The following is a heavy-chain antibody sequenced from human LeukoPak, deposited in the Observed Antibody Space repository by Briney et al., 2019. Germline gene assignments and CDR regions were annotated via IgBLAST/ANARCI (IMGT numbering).Heavy chain of an antibody. Sequence: SQTLSLTCTVSGGSISSGDYYWSWICQPPGKGLEWIGYIYYSGSTYYNPSLKSRVTISVDTSKNQFSLKLSSVTAADTAVYYCARDQAKGSGYLNWFDPWGQGTLVSVSS. J-gene: IGHJ5*02. CDR3: ARDQAKGSGYLNWFDP. V-gene: IGHV4-30-4*01. D-gene: IGHD3-22*01. CDR2: IYYSGST. CDR1: GGSISSGDYY.